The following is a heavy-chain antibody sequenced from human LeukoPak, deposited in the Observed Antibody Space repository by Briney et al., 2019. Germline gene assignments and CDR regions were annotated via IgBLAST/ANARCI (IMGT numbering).Heavy chain of an antibody. CDR2: IRYDGSNK. V-gene: IGHV3-30*02. CDR3: AKDPYDFWSGYFDY. Sequence: GGSLRLSCAASGFTFSSYGMHWVRKAPGKGLEWVAFIRYDGSNKYYADSVKGRFTISRDNSKNTLYLQMNSLRAEDTAVYYCAKDPYDFWSGYFDYWGQGTLVTVSS. CDR1: GFTFSSYG. J-gene: IGHJ4*02. D-gene: IGHD3-3*01.